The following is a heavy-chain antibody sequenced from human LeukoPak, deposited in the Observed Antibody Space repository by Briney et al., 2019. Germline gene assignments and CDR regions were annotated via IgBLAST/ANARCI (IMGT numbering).Heavy chain of an antibody. CDR1: GFTFSSYA. CDR3: AKNAYDSSGYHSHFDY. D-gene: IGHD3-22*01. V-gene: IGHV3-30*04. CDR2: ISYDGSNK. Sequence: GRSLRLSCAASGFTFSSYAMHWVRQAPGKGLEWVALISYDGSNKYYADSVKGRFTISRDNSKNTLYLQMNSLRAEDTAVYYCAKNAYDSSGYHSHFDYWGQGTLVTVSS. J-gene: IGHJ4*02.